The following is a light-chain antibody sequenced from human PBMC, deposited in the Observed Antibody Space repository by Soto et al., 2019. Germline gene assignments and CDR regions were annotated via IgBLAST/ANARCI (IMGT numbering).Light chain of an antibody. Sequence: EIVLTQSPATLSLSPGQRATLSCWASQSVSSNLAWYQQKPGQAPRLLIYGASTRATGIPARFSGSGSGTEFTLTISSLQSEDFAVYYCQQYNNWPRTFGQGTKGDI. J-gene: IGKJ1*01. V-gene: IGKV3-15*01. CDR1: QSVSSN. CDR2: GAS. CDR3: QQYNNWPRT.